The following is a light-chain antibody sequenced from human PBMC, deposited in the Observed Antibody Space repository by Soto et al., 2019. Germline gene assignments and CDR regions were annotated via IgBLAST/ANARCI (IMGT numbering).Light chain of an antibody. Sequence: ETVMTQSPATLSVSPGERATLSCRASQSIGNFLAWFQQKPGQSPRLLIYGASTRATGVPLRFTGSGSGTEFAFTISSLQSEDFAVYYCQKYNNWPPEYTFGQGTKLEIK. CDR3: QKYNNWPPEYT. J-gene: IGKJ2*01. V-gene: IGKV3-15*01. CDR2: GAS. CDR1: QSIGNF.